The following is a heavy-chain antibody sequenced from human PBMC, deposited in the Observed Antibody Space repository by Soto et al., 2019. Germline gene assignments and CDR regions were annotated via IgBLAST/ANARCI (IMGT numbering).Heavy chain of an antibody. CDR2: VYYNENT. J-gene: IGHJ5*01. CDR1: GASINNFAYY. D-gene: IGHD3-10*01. Sequence: SSETLSLTCSVSGASINNFAYYWGWIRQPPGKGLEWIGTVYYNENTYYNPSLKSRVAISVDTAKNQFSLNLGSVTAADTAIYFCARRERYYGSPGWFDPWSQGTLVTVSS. V-gene: IGHV4-39*01. CDR3: ARRERYYGSPGWFDP.